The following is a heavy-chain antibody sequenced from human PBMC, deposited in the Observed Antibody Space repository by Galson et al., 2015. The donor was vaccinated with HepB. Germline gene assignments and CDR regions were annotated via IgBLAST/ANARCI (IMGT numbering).Heavy chain of an antibody. CDR2: ISWNSGSI. CDR1: GFTFDDYS. J-gene: IGHJ6*02. V-gene: IGHV3-9*01. CDR3: AKEGWHYGSGSYSNGMDV. D-gene: IGHD3-10*01. Sequence: SLRLSCAASGFTFDDYSMHWVRQAPGKGLEWVSGISWNSGSIGYADSVKGRFTISRDNAKNALYLQMNSLRAEDTALYYCAKEGWHYGSGSYSNGMDVWGQGTTVTVSS.